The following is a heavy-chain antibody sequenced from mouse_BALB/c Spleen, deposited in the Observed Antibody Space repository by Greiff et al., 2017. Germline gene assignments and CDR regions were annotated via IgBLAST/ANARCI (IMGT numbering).Heavy chain of an antibody. CDR1: GYAFSSSW. V-gene: IGHV1-82*01. CDR3: ARSTNLDY. J-gene: IGHJ4*01. CDR2: IYPGDGDT. Sequence: QVQLQQPGPELVKPGASVKISCKASGYAFSSSWMNWVKQRPGQGLEWIGRIYPGDGDTNYNGKFKGKATLTADKSSSTAYMQLSSLTSVDSAVYFCARSTNLDYWGQGTSVTVSS.